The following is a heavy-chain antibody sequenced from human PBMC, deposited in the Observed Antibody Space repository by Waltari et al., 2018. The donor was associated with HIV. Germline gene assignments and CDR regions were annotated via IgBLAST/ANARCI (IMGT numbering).Heavy chain of an antibody. J-gene: IGHJ3*01. V-gene: IGHV1-46*01. CDR3: LVVSSVTTGRPPPKEKCDV. Sequence: QVLLAQSGGEVKKPGASVKISCKALQYLFSTFYFHWVRQAPGQVLKWMGSVNPSGGTATYPHNFRDRVTLTTDTCTNKVFIEVSSLRSDDTAIYCCLVVSSVTTGRPPPKEKCDVWGQGTVVAVSS. CDR1: QYLFSTFY. D-gene: IGHD4-17*01. CDR2: VNPSGGTA.